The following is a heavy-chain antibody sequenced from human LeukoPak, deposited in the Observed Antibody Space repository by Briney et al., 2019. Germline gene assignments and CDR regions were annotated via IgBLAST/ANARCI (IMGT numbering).Heavy chain of an antibody. CDR2: IWHDASNR. J-gene: IGHJ4*02. D-gene: IGHD5-18*01. CDR1: GFTFSNYG. CDR3: ARELAPDTRMGYFDY. Sequence: PGGSLRLSCAASGFTFSNYGMHWVRQAPGKGLEWVAVIWHDASNRYHADSVKGRFTISRDNSKNTLYLQMDSLRAEDSAVYYCARELAPDTRMGYFDYRGQGTLVTVYS. V-gene: IGHV3-33*01.